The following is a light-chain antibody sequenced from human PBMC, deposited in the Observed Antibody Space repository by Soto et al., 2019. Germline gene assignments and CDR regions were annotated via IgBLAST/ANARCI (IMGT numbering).Light chain of an antibody. V-gene: IGKV1-33*01. J-gene: IGKJ4*01. CDR3: QQYDTLILT. Sequence: DVQMTQSPSSLSASVGDRVTITCQASQDIRNYLTWYQQKPGRAPKLLIYDASNLQTGVPSRFSGRGFGTNFTFTISSLQPGDIATYYCQQYDTLILTFGGGTKVEI. CDR2: DAS. CDR1: QDIRNY.